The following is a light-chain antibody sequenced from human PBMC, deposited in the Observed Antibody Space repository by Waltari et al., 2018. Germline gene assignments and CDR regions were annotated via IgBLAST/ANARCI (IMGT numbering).Light chain of an antibody. J-gene: IGLJ3*02. Sequence: QSALTQTATVSGSPGQSITISCSGTSSDIGNYNLVSRYQQHPGKAPTPIIYDVNKRPSGVSNRFSGSKSGNTAFLPISGLQTADEADYYCCSYAGSAISVFGGGTKVTVL. V-gene: IGLV2-23*02. CDR1: SSDIGNYNL. CDR3: CSYAGSAISV. CDR2: DVN.